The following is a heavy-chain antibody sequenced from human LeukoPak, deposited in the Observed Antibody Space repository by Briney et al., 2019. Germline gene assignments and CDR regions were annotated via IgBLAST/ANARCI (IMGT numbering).Heavy chain of an antibody. CDR2: IYYSGST. J-gene: IGHJ3*02. D-gene: IGHD3-22*01. V-gene: IGHV4-61*05. CDR1: GGSINSSSYY. Sequence: SETLSLTCAVSGGSINSSSYYWGWIRQPPGKGLEWIGYIYYSGSTNYNPSLKSRVTISVDTSKNQFSLKLSSVTAADTAVYYCARRANSGFDAFDIWGQGTMVTVSS. CDR3: ARRANSGFDAFDI.